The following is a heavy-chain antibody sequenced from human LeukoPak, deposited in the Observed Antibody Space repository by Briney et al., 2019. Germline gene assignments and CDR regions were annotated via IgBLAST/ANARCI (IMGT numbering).Heavy chain of an antibody. D-gene: IGHD3-22*01. V-gene: IGHV3-48*04. J-gene: IGHJ4*02. CDR1: GFTFSSYS. CDR3: AKRMYYYGSSGYVVDY. CDR2: ISSSSSTI. Sequence: PGGSLRLSCAASGFTFSSYSMNWVRQAPGKGLEWVSYISSSSSTIYYADSVKGRFTISRDNAKNSLYLQMNSLRAEDTAVYYCAKRMYYYGSSGYVVDYWGQGTLVTVSS.